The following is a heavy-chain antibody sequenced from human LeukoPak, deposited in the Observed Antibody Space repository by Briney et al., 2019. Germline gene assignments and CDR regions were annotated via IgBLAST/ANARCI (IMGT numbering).Heavy chain of an antibody. V-gene: IGHV4-30-4*01. D-gene: IGHD1-1*01. CDR3: ARVRLYWNGAPYYFDY. Sequence: SHTLSLTCTVSGGSISSGDYYWSWIRQPPGKGLEWIGYIYYSGSTYYNPSLKSRVTISVDTSKNQFSPKLSSVTAADTAVYYCARVRLYWNGAPYYFDYWGQGTLVTVSS. J-gene: IGHJ4*02. CDR1: GGSISSGDYY. CDR2: IYYSGST.